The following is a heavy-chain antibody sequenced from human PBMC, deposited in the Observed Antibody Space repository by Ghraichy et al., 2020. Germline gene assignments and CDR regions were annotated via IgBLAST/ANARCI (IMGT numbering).Heavy chain of an antibody. J-gene: IGHJ3*01. V-gene: IGHV4-39*01. CDR2: IYYSGSV. CDR1: GGTITTSGYY. CDR3: VTWEITDPVVNKLGAFDV. Sequence: SETLSLTCTVSGGTITTSGYYWGWIRQSPGKGLEWIGTIYYSGSVYYNPSLKSRVTMSVDTSKNQFSLNLSSVTAADTAVYYCVTWEITDPVVNKLGAFDVWGQGTMVSVSS. D-gene: IGHD2-15*01.